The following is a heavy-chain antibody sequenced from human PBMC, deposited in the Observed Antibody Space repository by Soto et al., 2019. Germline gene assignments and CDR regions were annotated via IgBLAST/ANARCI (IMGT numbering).Heavy chain of an antibody. Sequence: TXGSLRLACAAAGFTFNIYAMTWVRQAPGRGLDWVSSIGLGGGDTYYADSVEGRFTISRDNSKSTLYLQMTSLRAEDTAVYYCAKHDYGDYKAYDIWGQGPMVTVSS. V-gene: IGHV3-23*01. D-gene: IGHD4-17*01. CDR1: GFTFNIYA. J-gene: IGHJ3*02. CDR2: IGLGGGDT. CDR3: AKHDYGDYKAYDI.